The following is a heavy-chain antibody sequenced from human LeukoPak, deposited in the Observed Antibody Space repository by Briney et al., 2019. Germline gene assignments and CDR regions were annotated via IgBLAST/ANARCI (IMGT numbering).Heavy chain of an antibody. CDR3: ARLAQQLALDY. CDR2: IYHSGST. J-gene: IGHJ4*02. Sequence: SETLSLTCTVSGYSISSGYYWGWIRQPPGKGLEWIGSIYHSGSTYYNPSLKSRVTISVDTSKNQFSLKLSSVTAADTAVYYCARLAQQLALDYWGQGTLVTVSS. V-gene: IGHV4-38-2*02. D-gene: IGHD6-13*01. CDR1: GYSISSGYY.